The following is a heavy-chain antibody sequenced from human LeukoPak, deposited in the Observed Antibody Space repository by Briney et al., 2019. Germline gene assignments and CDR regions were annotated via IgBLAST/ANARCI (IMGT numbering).Heavy chain of an antibody. CDR2: ISGSGGTT. CDR1: GFTFSSYA. D-gene: IGHD1-7*01. Sequence: GGSLRLSCAASGFTFSSYAVSWVRQAPGEGLEWVSVISGSGGTTYYADSLKGRITISRENAKNSLYLQMNSLRAEDTADYYCARDLGELELRWSDAFDIWGQGTMVTVSS. V-gene: IGHV3-23*01. CDR3: ARDLGELELRWSDAFDI. J-gene: IGHJ3*02.